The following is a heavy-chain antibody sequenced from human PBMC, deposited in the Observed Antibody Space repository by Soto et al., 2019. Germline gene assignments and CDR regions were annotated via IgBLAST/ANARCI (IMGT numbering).Heavy chain of an antibody. Sequence: QVQLQQWGAGLLKPSETLSLTCAVYGGSFSGYYWSWIRQPPGKGLEWIGEINHSGSTNYNPSLKSRVTISVDTYKNQFSLKLSSVTAADTAVYYCARGRHIVVVTPSLVWFDPWGQGTLVTVSS. V-gene: IGHV4-34*01. J-gene: IGHJ5*02. D-gene: IGHD2-21*02. CDR1: GGSFSGYY. CDR2: INHSGST. CDR3: ARGRHIVVVTPSLVWFDP.